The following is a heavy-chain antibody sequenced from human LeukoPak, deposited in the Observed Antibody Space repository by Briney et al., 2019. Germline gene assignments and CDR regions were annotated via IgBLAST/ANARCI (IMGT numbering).Heavy chain of an antibody. CDR2: ISGSGGNT. J-gene: IGHJ5*02. D-gene: IGHD3-22*01. V-gene: IGHV3-23*01. CDR1: GFTFSNYA. CDR3: ARTYYDSSGHRWFDP. Sequence: PGGSLRLSCVASGFTFSNYAMSWVRQAPGKGLEWVSGISGSGGNTYYADSVKGRFTISRDNAKNSLYLQMNSLRDEDTAVYYCARTYYDSSGHRWFDPWGQGTLVTVSS.